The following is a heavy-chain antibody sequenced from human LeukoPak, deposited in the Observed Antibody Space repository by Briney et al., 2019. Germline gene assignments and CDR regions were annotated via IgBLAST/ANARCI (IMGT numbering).Heavy chain of an antibody. CDR3: ARQTAGYSYGDFDY. D-gene: IGHD5-18*01. CDR1: GSIFTSYW. CDR2: IYPGDPDT. Sequence: PGASLQISCKGSGSIFTSYWIGWVRQLPGKGLEWMGIIYPGDPDTRYSPSFQGQVTISADKSISTAYLQWSSLKASDTAMYYCARQTAGYSYGDFDYWGQGTLVTVSS. V-gene: IGHV5-51*01. J-gene: IGHJ4*02.